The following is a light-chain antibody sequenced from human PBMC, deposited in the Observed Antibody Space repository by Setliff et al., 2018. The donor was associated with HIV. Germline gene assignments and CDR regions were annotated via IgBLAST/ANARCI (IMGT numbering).Light chain of an antibody. J-gene: IGLJ1*01. Sequence: PVLTQPASVSGSPGQSINISCTGTSSDIGSSNFVSWYQQQPGKAPIVMIYNVDRRPSGGSNRFSGSKSRNTASLTISGLQTEDEADYYCTSYSINNLYVFATGTKVTVL. CDR1: SSDIGSSNF. CDR2: NVD. CDR3: TSYSINNLYV. V-gene: IGLV2-14*03.